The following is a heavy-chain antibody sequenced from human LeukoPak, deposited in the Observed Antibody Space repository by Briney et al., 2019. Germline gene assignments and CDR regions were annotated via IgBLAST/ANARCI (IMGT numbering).Heavy chain of an antibody. CDR2: ISGSGGST. CDR3: AKARTVVTLHYFDY. D-gene: IGHD4-23*01. V-gene: IGHV3-23*01. Sequence: GGSLRLSCAASGFTFSSYAISWVRQAPGKGLEWVSAISGSGGSTYYADSVKGRFTISRDNSKNTLYLQMNSLRAEDTAVYYCAKARTVVTLHYFDYWGQGTLVTVSS. J-gene: IGHJ4*02. CDR1: GFTFSSYA.